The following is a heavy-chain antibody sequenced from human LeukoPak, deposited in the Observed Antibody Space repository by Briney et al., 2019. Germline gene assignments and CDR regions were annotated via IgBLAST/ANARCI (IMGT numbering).Heavy chain of an antibody. CDR1: GGSISSYY. CDR2: IYYSGST. J-gene: IGHJ4*02. Sequence: MASETLSLTCTVSGGSISSYYWSWIRQPPGKGLEWIGYIYYSGSTNYNPSLKSRVAISVDTSKNQFSLKLSSVTAADTAVYYCARHQGYCSGGSCSTHFDYWGQGTLVTVSS. V-gene: IGHV4-59*08. CDR3: ARHQGYCSGGSCSTHFDY. D-gene: IGHD2-15*01.